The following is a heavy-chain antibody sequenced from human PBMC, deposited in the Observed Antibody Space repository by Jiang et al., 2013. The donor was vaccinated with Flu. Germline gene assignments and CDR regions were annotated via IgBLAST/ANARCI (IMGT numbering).Heavy chain of an antibody. Sequence: GAEVKKPGASVKVSCKASGYRFSDYYVQWVRQAPGHGLEWMGWINPNSGGTEFAQKFQGRVTVTRDTSISTVYLEVNSLASDDTAVYYCARGLVGMKGSYYDYWGQGTLVTVSS. CDR3: ARGLVGMKGSYYDY. CDR1: GYRFSDYY. V-gene: IGHV1-2*02. CDR2: INPNSGGT. J-gene: IGHJ4*02. D-gene: IGHD1-26*01.